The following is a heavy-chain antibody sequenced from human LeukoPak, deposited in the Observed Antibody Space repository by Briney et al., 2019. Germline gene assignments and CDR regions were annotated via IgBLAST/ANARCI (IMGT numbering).Heavy chain of an antibody. CDR3: ASGDGYNLGGFDY. Sequence: SGGSLRLSCSASGFTFSSYEMHWVRQAPGKGLEYVSGISSNGGNTYYADSVKGRFTISRDNSKNTLYLQMSSLRAEDTAVYYCASGDGYNLGGFDYWGQGTLVTVSS. V-gene: IGHV3-64D*06. CDR1: GFTFSSYE. J-gene: IGHJ4*02. CDR2: ISSNGGNT. D-gene: IGHD5-24*01.